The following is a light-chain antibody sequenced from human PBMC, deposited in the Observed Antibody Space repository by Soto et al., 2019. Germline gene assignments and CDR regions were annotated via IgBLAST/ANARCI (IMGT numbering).Light chain of an antibody. CDR1: QRIXSSY. J-gene: IGKJ1*01. CDR3: QQRSNWPWT. Sequence: IVLTQSPGTLSLSPGERATLSCRASQRIXSSYLAWYQQKPGQAPSLLXYGASSRATGIPDRCSGSGSGTDFTLTISRLEPEDFAVYYFQQRSNWPWTFGQGTKVDIK. CDR2: GAS. V-gene: IGKV3D-20*02.